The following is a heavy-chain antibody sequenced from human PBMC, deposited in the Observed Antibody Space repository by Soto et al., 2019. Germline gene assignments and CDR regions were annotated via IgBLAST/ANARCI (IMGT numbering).Heavy chain of an antibody. J-gene: IGHJ6*03. CDR2: IYYSGST. CDR3: ARQRIGRITIFGVVPRYMDV. CDR1: DGSISSYD. V-gene: IGHV4-59*01. D-gene: IGHD3-3*01. Sequence: PSETLSLTYTVSDGSISSYDWSWIRKPTGKGLEWIGYIYYSGSTNYNPSLKSRVTISVDTSKNQFSLKLSSVTVADTAVYYCARQRIGRITIFGVVPRYMDVWGKGTTVTVSS.